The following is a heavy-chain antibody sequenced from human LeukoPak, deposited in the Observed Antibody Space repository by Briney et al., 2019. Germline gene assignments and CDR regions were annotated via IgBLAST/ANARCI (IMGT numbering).Heavy chain of an antibody. D-gene: IGHD6-13*01. Sequence: GRSLRLSCAASGFTFTSYGMHCVRQAPGKGLEWVAFVSEDGTNEKYADSVKGRFTISRDNSNNTLYLQMNSLRAEDTGIYYCAKDRETKSSGTFDSWGQGTLVTVSS. J-gene: IGHJ4*02. CDR3: AKDRETKSSGTFDS. V-gene: IGHV3-30*18. CDR2: VSEDGTNE. CDR1: GFTFTSYG.